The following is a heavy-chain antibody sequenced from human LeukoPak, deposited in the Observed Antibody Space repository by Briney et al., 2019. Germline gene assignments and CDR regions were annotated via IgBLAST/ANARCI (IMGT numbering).Heavy chain of an antibody. D-gene: IGHD3-3*01. CDR1: GGSISSGDYY. Sequence: SETLSLTCTVSGGSISSGDYYWSWIRQPPGKGLEWIGYIYYSGSTYYNPSLKSRVTISVDTSKNQFSLKLSSVTAADTAVYYCARQRITILGVAISYYYYYMDVWGKGTTVTVSS. V-gene: IGHV4-30-4*08. CDR3: ARQRITILGVAISYYYYYMDV. J-gene: IGHJ6*03. CDR2: IYYSGST.